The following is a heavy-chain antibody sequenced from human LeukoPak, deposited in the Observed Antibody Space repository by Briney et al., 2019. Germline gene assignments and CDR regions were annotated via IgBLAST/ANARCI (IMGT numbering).Heavy chain of an antibody. V-gene: IGHV4-61*08. Sequence: PSETLSLTCAVSGGSISSGGYSWNWIRQPPGRGLEWIGYIYYSGSTNYNPSLKSRVTISVVTSKNQFSLKLSSVTAADTAVYYCARGFETGSIDYWGQGTLVTVSS. CDR3: ARGFETGSIDY. D-gene: IGHD3-9*01. CDR2: IYYSGST. CDR1: GGSISSGGYS. J-gene: IGHJ4*02.